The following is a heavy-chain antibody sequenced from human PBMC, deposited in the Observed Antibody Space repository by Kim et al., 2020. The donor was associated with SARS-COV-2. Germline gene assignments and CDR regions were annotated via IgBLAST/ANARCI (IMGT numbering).Heavy chain of an antibody. CDR1: GFTFSSYS. D-gene: IGHD2-2*01. V-gene: IGHV3-21*01. Sequence: GGSLRLSCAASGFTFSSYSMNWVRQAPGKGLEWVSSISSSSSYIYYADSVKGRFTISRDNAKNSLYLQMNSLRAEDTAVYYCARDGCSSTSCYVSLYYYYGMDVWGQGTTVTVSS. CDR3: ARDGCSSTSCYVSLYYYYGMDV. CDR2: ISSSSSYI. J-gene: IGHJ6*02.